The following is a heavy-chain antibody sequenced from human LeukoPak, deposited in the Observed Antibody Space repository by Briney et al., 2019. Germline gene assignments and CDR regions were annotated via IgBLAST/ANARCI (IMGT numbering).Heavy chain of an antibody. CDR2: INHSGST. CDR1: GGSFSGYY. D-gene: IGHD2-15*01. Sequence: PSETLSLTCAVSGGSFSGYYWGWIRQPPGKGLQWIGEINHSGSTNYNPSLKSRVPISVDTSKNQFSLKLSSVTAADTAVYYCATSGGPINWFDPWGQGTLVTVSS. J-gene: IGHJ5*02. CDR3: ATSGGPINWFDP. V-gene: IGHV4-34*01.